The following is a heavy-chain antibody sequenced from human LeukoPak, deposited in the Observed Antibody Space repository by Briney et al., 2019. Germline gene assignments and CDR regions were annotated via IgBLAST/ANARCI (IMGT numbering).Heavy chain of an antibody. CDR3: ARSSRILTSSWFDP. CDR1: GYTFTCYA. D-gene: IGHD3-9*01. CDR2: INAGNGNT. Sequence: ASVKVSCKASGYTFTCYAMHWVRQAPGQRLEWMGWINAGNGNTKYSQKFQGRVTITRDTSASTAYMELSSLRSEDTAVYYCARSSRILTSSWFDPWGQGTLVTVSS. V-gene: IGHV1-3*01. J-gene: IGHJ5*02.